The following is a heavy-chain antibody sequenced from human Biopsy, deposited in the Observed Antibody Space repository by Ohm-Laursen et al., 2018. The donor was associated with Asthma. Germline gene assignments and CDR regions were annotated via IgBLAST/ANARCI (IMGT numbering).Heavy chain of an antibody. CDR3: AKEVFPGWELRRGPDS. CDR2: ISFDGTNR. V-gene: IGHV3-30*18. Sequence: SLRLSCSASGFTFSNYGMHWVRQAPGRGLDWVAVISFDGTNRNYTDSVKGRFTISRDNSRNTLHLEMNSLRAEDTAVYFCAKEVFPGWELRRGPDSWGQGTLVTVSS. CDR1: GFTFSNYG. D-gene: IGHD1-26*01. J-gene: IGHJ4*02.